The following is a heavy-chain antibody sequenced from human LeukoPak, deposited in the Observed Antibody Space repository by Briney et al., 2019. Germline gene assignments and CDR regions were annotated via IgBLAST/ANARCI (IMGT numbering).Heavy chain of an antibody. CDR3: ARAEYYYDSSGYYWDSGWFDP. CDR1: GYTFTTYD. V-gene: IGHV1-8*01. J-gene: IGHJ5*02. CDR2: MNPNSGNT. Sequence: GASVKVSCKASGYTFTTYDINWVRQATGQGLEWMGWMNPNSGNTGYAQKFQGRVTMTRNTSISTAYMELSSLRSEDTAVYYCARAEYYYDSSGYYWDSGWFDPWGQGTLVTDSS. D-gene: IGHD3-22*01.